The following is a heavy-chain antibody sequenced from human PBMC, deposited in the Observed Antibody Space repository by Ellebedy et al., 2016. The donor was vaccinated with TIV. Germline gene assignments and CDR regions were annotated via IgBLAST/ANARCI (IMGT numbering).Heavy chain of an antibody. Sequence: PGGSLRLSCAASGFTFSSYDMNWVRQAPGKGLEWVSSISSSSSYIYYADSVKGRFTISRDNAKNSLFLQMNSLRAEDTAVYYCARDYYGSGSYSSDWGQGTLVTVSS. D-gene: IGHD3-10*01. CDR1: GFTFSSYD. CDR3: ARDYYGSGSYSSD. J-gene: IGHJ4*02. V-gene: IGHV3-21*01. CDR2: ISSSSSYI.